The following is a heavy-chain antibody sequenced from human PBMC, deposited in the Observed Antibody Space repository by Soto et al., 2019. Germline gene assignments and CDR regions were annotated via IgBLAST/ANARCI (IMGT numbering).Heavy chain of an antibody. CDR3: ASFLPAFDP. J-gene: IGHJ5*02. Sequence: QVQLVQSGAEVKKPGASVKVSCKASGYTFTSYGISWVRQAPGQGLEWMGWINAYNRNTDEAQKLQGRVTMATDTSTRTADMGLRSLRSGDTAVYYCASFLPAFDPWCQGTLVTVSS. CDR1: GYTFTSYG. V-gene: IGHV1-18*01. CDR2: INAYNRNT.